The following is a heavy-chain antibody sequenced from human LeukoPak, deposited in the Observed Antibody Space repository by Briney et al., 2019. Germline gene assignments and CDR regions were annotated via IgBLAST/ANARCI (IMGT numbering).Heavy chain of an antibody. J-gene: IGHJ6*04. Sequence: GSSVKVSCKASGGTFSSYAISWVRQAPGQGLEWMGGIIPIFGTANYAQKFQGRVTITADESTGTAYMELSSLRSEDTAVYYCARGDSGYDYGYYYYYYGMDVWGKGTTVTVSS. CDR1: GGTFSSYA. D-gene: IGHD5-12*01. CDR3: ARGDSGYDYGYYYYYYGMDV. V-gene: IGHV1-69*01. CDR2: IIPIFGTA.